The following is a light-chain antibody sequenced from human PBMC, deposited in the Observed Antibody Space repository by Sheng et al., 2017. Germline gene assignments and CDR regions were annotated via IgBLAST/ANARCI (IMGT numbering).Light chain of an antibody. Sequence: SYVLTQPPSVSVAPGQTARVTCGGDKIEFKSVHWYQQKPRQAPVLVVFDDSDRPSGIPERFSGSNSENTATLTISRVEAGDEDDYYCQVWDSSSDQVVFGGGTKLTVL. V-gene: IGLV3-21*02. CDR3: QVWDSSSDQVV. CDR1: KIEFKS. CDR2: DDS. J-gene: IGLJ2*01.